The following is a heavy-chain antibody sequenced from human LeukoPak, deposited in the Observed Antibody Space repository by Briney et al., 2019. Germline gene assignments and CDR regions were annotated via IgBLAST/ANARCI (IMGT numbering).Heavy chain of an antibody. D-gene: IGHD5-12*01. CDR3: ARDPRWLRIFDY. V-gene: IGHV4-34*01. J-gene: IGHJ4*02. Sequence: SETLSLTCAVYGGCFSGYCWSWIRQPPGKGLEWIGEINHSGSTNYNPSLKSRVTISVDTSKNQFSLKLSSVTAADTAVYYCARDPRWLRIFDYWGQGTLVTVSS. CDR2: INHSGST. CDR1: GGCFSGYC.